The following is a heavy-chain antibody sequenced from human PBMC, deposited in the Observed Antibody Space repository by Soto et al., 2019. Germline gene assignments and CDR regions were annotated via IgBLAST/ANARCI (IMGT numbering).Heavy chain of an antibody. CDR1: GFTFSSYA. Sequence: GGSLRLSCAASGFTFSSYAMSWVRQAPGKGLEWVSAISGSGGSTYYADSVKGRFTISRDNSKNTLYLTMNSLRAEDTAVYYCAKAGSPFDYDFFSVNYYGMDVWGQGTTVTVSS. CDR2: ISGSGGST. D-gene: IGHD3-3*01. V-gene: IGHV3-23*01. CDR3: AKAGSPFDYDFFSVNYYGMDV. J-gene: IGHJ6*02.